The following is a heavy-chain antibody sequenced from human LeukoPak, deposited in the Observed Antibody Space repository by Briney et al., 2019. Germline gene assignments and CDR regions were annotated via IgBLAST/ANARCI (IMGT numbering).Heavy chain of an antibody. CDR3: ARDGWGWLTGEYFYGMYV. V-gene: IGHV3-48*02. CDR1: GFTFRSYN. J-gene: IGHJ6*02. Sequence: PGGSLRLSCAASGFTFRSYNMNWVRQAPGKGLEWVSFINNDGSTIYYAGSVKGRFTISRDNAKKSLYLQMKSPKDEDTAVYYCARDGWGWLTGEYFYGMYVSGPGATV. CDR2: INNDGSTI. D-gene: IGHD7-27*01.